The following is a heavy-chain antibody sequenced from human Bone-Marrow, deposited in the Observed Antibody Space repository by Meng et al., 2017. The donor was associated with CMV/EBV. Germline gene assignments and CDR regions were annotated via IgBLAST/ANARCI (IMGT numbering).Heavy chain of an antibody. Sequence: ASVKVSCKASGGTFSSYAISWVRQAPGQGLEWMGIINPSGGSTSYAQKFQGRVTMTRDTSTSTVYMELRSLRSDDTAVYYCARDGPYSGSYGGIGYFYYGMDVWGQGTTVTVSS. CDR2: INPSGGST. D-gene: IGHD1-26*01. CDR3: ARDGPYSGSYGGIGYFYYGMDV. V-gene: IGHV1-46*01. CDR1: GGTFSSYA. J-gene: IGHJ6*02.